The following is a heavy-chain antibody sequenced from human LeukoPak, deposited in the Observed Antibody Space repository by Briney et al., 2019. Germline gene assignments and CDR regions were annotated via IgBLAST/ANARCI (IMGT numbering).Heavy chain of an antibody. Sequence: SETLSLTCAVYGGSFSGYYWSWIRQPPGKGLEWIGEINHSGSTNYNPSLKGRVTISVDTSKNQFSLKLSSVTAADTAVYYCVRQAGGYWGQGTLVTVSS. J-gene: IGHJ4*02. CDR3: VRQAGGY. CDR2: INHSGST. V-gene: IGHV4-34*01. D-gene: IGHD1-26*01. CDR1: GGSFSGYY.